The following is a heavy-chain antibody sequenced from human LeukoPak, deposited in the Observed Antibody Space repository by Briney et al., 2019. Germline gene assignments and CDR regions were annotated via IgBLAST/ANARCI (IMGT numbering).Heavy chain of an antibody. J-gene: IGHJ6*02. D-gene: IGHD6-13*01. CDR2: IKEDGSEK. CDR3: ARDRDSSSWYDYYGMDV. V-gene: IGHV3-7*01. CDR1: GVTFSSYW. Sequence: GGSLRLSCTASGVTFSSYWMSWVRQAPGKGLEWVANIKEDGSEKYYVDSVKGRFTISRDNAKRSLYLQMNSLRAEDTAVYYCARDRDSSSWYDYYGMDVWGQGTTVTVSS.